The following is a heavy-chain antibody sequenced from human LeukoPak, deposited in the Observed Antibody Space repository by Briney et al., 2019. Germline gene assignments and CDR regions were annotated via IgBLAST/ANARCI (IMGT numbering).Heavy chain of an antibody. CDR2: ISGSGGST. V-gene: IGHV3-23*01. D-gene: IGHD3-22*01. CDR1: GFTFSSYG. J-gene: IGHJ4*02. Sequence: PGGSLRLSCAASGFTFSSYGMHWVRQAPGKGLEWVSAISGSGGSTYYADSVKGRFTISRDNSKNTLYLQMNSLRAEDTAVYYCAKDHLYYYDSSGIADYWGQGTLVTVSS. CDR3: AKDHLYYYDSSGIADY.